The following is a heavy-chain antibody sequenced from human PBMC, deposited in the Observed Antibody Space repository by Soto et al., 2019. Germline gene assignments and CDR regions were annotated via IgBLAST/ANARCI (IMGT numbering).Heavy chain of an antibody. CDR2: IYYSGST. Sequence: SETLSLTCTFSGGSIRSYYWSLIRQPPGKGLEWIGYIYYSGSTNYNPSLKSRVTISVDTSKNQFSLKLSSVTAADTAVYYCAREGTTMVRGVKVFDYWGQGTLVTVSS. CDR3: AREGTTMVRGVKVFDY. D-gene: IGHD3-10*01. V-gene: IGHV4-59*01. J-gene: IGHJ4*02. CDR1: GGSIRSYY.